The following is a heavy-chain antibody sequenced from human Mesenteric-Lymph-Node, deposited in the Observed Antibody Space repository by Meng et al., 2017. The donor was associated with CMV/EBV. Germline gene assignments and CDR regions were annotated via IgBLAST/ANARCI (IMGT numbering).Heavy chain of an antibody. Sequence: GESLKISCAASGFTVSNNYMTWVRQAPGKGLEWVSVIYSDGSTYYADSVKGRFTISRDNSRNTLYLQMNSLRAEDTAVYYCAGTAAVNQASYYWGQGTLVTVSS. D-gene: IGHD6-13*01. CDR1: GFTVSNNY. CDR2: IYSDGST. J-gene: IGHJ4*02. V-gene: IGHV3-53*01. CDR3: AGTAAVNQASYY.